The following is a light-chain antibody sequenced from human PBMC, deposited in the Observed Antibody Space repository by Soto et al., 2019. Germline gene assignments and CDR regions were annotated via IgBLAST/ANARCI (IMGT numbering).Light chain of an antibody. V-gene: IGKV3-15*01. J-gene: IGKJ3*01. CDR1: QSVSSN. Sequence: EIVMTQSPATLSVSPGERATLSCRASQSVSSNLAWDQQKPGQAPRLLIYGASTRATGIPARFSGSGSGTEFTLTISSLQSEDFAVYYCQQYNNWPFTFGPGTKVDIK. CDR2: GAS. CDR3: QQYNNWPFT.